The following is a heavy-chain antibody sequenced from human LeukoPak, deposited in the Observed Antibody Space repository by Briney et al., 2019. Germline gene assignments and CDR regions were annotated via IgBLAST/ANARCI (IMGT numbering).Heavy chain of an antibody. CDR1: GGSFSGYY. D-gene: IGHD2-2*01. Sequence: SETLSLTCAVYGGSFSGYYWSWIRQPPGKGLEWIGEINHSGSTNYNPSLESRVTISVDTSKNQFSLKLSSVTAADTAEYYCARRISGVVPAAMKANWFDPWGQGTLVTVSS. J-gene: IGHJ5*02. CDR3: ARRISGVVPAAMKANWFDP. CDR2: INHSGST. V-gene: IGHV4-34*01.